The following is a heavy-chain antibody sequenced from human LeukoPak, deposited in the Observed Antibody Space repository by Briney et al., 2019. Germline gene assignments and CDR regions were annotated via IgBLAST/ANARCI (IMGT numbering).Heavy chain of an antibody. J-gene: IGHJ6*02. V-gene: IGHV4-34*01. Sequence: SETLSLTCAVYGGSFSGYYWSWIRQPPGKGLEWIGEINHSGSTNYNPSLKSRVTISVDTSKNQFSLKLSSVTAADTAVYYCARGCSLYGIYYYYGMDVWGQGTTVTVSS. CDR3: ARGCSLYGIYYYYGMDV. D-gene: IGHD4-17*01. CDR1: GGSFSGYY. CDR2: INHSGST.